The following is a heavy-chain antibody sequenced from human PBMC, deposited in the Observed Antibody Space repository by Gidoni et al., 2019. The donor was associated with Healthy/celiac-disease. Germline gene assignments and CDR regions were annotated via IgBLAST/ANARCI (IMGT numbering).Heavy chain of an antibody. Sequence: QVQLVQSGAEVKKTGASVKVSCKASDTTFTSYDINWVRQATGQWLEWMGWMNPNSGKTGYAQKFQGRVTMTRNTSISTAYMELSSLRSEDTAVYYCARGLFSHTYYYDSSGYSPGDYWGQGTLVTVSS. CDR2: MNPNSGKT. CDR3: ARGLFSHTYYYDSSGYSPGDY. J-gene: IGHJ4*02. V-gene: IGHV1-8*01. CDR1: DTTFTSYD. D-gene: IGHD3-22*01.